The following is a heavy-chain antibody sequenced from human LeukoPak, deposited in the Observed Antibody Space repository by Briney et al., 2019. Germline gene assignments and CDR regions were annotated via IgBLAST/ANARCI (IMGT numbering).Heavy chain of an antibody. CDR1: GFTFSSYA. Sequence: GGSLRLSGAASGFTFSSYAMSWVRQAPGKGLEWVSAISGSGGSTYYADSVKGRFTISRDNSKNTLYLQMNSLRAEDTAVYYCAKRREYCSSTSCYTTDWGQGTLVTVSS. J-gene: IGHJ4*02. CDR3: AKRREYCSSTSCYTTD. D-gene: IGHD2-2*02. V-gene: IGHV3-23*01. CDR2: ISGSGGST.